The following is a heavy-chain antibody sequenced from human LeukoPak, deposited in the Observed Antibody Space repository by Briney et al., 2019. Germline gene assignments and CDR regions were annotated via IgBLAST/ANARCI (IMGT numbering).Heavy chain of an antibody. J-gene: IGHJ4*02. D-gene: IGHD6-13*01. V-gene: IGHV4-34*01. CDR2: INHSGST. CDR3: ARTLYSSSWYDY. CDR1: GGSFSSYY. Sequence: SETLSLTCAVYGGSFSSYYWSWIRQPPGKGLEWIGEINHSGSTNYNPSLKSRFTISVDTSKNQFSLKLSSVTAADTAVYYCARTLYSSSWYDYWGQGTLVTVSS.